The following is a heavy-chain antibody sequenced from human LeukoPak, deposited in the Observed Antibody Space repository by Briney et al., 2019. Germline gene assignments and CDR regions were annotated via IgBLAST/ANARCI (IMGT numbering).Heavy chain of an antibody. J-gene: IGHJ4*02. CDR1: GFTFSNYW. CDR3: ARDSGDGYFDY. V-gene: IGHV3-7*01. D-gene: IGHD3-10*01. Sequence: PGGSLRLSCAASGFTFSNYWMIWVRQAPGKGLEWVGNIKQDGSEKRYADSVRGRFSISRDNAQTSLYLQMNSLRAEDTAVHYCARDSGDGYFDYWGQGTLVTVSS. CDR2: IKQDGSEK.